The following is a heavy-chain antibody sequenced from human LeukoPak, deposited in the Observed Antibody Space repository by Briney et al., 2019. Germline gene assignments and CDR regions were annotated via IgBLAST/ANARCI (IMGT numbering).Heavy chain of an antibody. CDR3: AKYGTLAVGAFDI. D-gene: IGHD1-26*01. Sequence: GGSLRLSCAASGFTFSSYAMSWVRQAPARGLEWVSSLRGDGDTFYADSVKGRFTISRDNSKNTLYLQMNSLRAEDTAVYYCAKYGTLAVGAFDIWGQGTMVTVSS. CDR2: LRGDGDT. CDR1: GFTFSSYA. J-gene: IGHJ3*02. V-gene: IGHV3-23*01.